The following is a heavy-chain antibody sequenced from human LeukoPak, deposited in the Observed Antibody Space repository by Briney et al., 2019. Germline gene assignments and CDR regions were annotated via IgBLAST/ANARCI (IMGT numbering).Heavy chain of an antibody. V-gene: IGHV4-34*01. D-gene: IGHD3-10*01. CDR1: GGSFSGYY. CDR2: INHSGSS. CDR3: ARGSYYYGSGSHFVY. J-gene: IGHJ4*02. Sequence: PSETLSLTCAVYGGSFSGYYWSWIRQPPGKGLEWIGEINHSGSSNYNPSLKSRVTISVDTYKNQFSLRLSSVPAADTAVYYCARGSYYYGSGSHFVYWGQGTLVTVSS.